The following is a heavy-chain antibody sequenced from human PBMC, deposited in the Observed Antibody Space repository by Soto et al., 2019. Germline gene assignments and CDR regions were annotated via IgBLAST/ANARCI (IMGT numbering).Heavy chain of an antibody. CDR3: ANWHLREPAYDI. V-gene: IGHV3-53*01. CDR1: GFTVSGKKY. CDR2: LYDLDGT. J-gene: IGHJ3*02. Sequence: GGSLRLSCAAFGFTVSGKKYVAWVRQAPGKGLEWVSALYDLDGTYYADSVKGRFTTSSDSSRTTVYLQMNDLRPDDTAVYSCANWHLREPAYDIWGQGTTVTVSS. D-gene: IGHD3-10*01.